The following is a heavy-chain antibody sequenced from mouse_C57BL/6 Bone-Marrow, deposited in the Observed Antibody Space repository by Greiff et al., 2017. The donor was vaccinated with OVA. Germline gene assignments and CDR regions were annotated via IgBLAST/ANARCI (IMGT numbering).Heavy chain of an antibody. V-gene: IGHV1-62-2*01. D-gene: IGHD2-2*01. Sequence: VQGVESGAELVKPGASVKLSCKASGYTFTEYTIHWVKQRSGQGLEWIGWFYPGSGSIKYNEKFKDKATLTADKSSSTVYMELSRLTSEDSAVYFCARQRWLRREAWFAYWGQGTLVTVSA. CDR3: ARQRWLRREAWFAY. J-gene: IGHJ3*01. CDR2: FYPGSGSI. CDR1: GYTFTEYT.